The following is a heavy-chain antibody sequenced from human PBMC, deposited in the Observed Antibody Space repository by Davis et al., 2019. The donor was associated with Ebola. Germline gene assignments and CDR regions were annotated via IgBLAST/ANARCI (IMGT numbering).Heavy chain of an antibody. V-gene: IGHV1-69*13. J-gene: IGHJ5*02. CDR2: IIPLFGTA. CDR3: ARGGGWLRSLSNWFDP. Sequence: SVKVSCKASGYTFTSYAISWVRQAPGQGLEWMGGIIPLFGTANYAQKFQGRVTITADESTSTAYMELSSLRSEDTAVYYCARGGGWLRSLSNWFDPWGQGTLVNVSS. CDR1: GYTFTSYA. D-gene: IGHD5-12*01.